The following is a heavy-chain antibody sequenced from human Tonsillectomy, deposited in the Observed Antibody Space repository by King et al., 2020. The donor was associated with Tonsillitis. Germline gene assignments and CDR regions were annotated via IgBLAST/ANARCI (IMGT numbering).Heavy chain of an antibody. V-gene: IGHV4-39*01. D-gene: IGHD1-26*01. CDR2: MYYRGTI. CDR3: ARYVSGSFDY. CDR1: GGYISSSDHY. Sequence: QLQESGPGVVKPSETLSLTCTVSGGYISSSDHYLAWIRQPPGKGLEWIWYMYYRGTIFYNPSLKSRITISGGTSENRFSLKLGSVTAADTAVYFCARYVSGSFDYWGQGALVTVSS. J-gene: IGHJ4*02.